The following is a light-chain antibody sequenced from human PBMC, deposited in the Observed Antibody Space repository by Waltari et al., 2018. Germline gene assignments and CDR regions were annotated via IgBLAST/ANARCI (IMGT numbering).Light chain of an antibody. CDR3: TSFAGGNTVI. CDR2: EVT. J-gene: IGLJ2*01. Sequence: QSALTQPPSASGSPGQPVTISCPGSGRYVGAYNSFPWYQHHPGKAPKLMIYEVTKRPSGVPDRFSGSKSDNSASLTVSGLQPDDEAYYYCTSFAGGNTVIFGGGTKLTVL. V-gene: IGLV2-8*01. CDR1: GRYVGAYNS.